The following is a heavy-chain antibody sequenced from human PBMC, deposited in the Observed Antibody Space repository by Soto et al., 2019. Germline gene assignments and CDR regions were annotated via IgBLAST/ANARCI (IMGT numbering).Heavy chain of an antibody. CDR3: ARDPGKQQLVPVDY. D-gene: IGHD6-13*01. Sequence: QVQLVESGGGVVQPGRSLRLSCAASGFTFSNYGMHWVRQAPGKGLEWVAVIWYDGSNKYYADSVKGRFTISRDNSKNTLYLQMNSLRAEDTAVYYCARDPGKQQLVPVDYWGQGTLVTVSS. CDR1: GFTFSNYG. V-gene: IGHV3-33*01. J-gene: IGHJ4*02. CDR2: IWYDGSNK.